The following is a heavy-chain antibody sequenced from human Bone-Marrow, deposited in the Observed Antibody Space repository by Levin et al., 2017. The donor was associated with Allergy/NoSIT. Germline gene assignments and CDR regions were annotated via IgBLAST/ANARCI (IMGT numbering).Heavy chain of an antibody. D-gene: IGHD1-26*01. CDR1: GVSINSGASY. Sequence: SETLSLTCSVSGVSINSGASYWSWIRQHPGKGLEWIGYIDHSGSVYYNPSLGSRVSISADTSTNQFFLRLTSVTAADTAVYYCSREGSTANWFDPWGPGTLVKVSS. CDR3: SREGSTANWFDP. V-gene: IGHV4-31*03. J-gene: IGHJ5*02. CDR2: IDHSGSV.